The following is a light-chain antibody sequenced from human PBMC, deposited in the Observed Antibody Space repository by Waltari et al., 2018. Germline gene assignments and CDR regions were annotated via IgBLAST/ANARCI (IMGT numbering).Light chain of an antibody. J-gene: IGLJ1*01. V-gene: IGLV3-19*01. CDR3: NSRDSSGNHYV. CDR2: GKN. Sequence: SSELTQDPAVSVALGQTVRITCQGESLRSYYASWYQKKPGQAPVLVIYGKNNRPSGIPDRFSGSSSGNTASLTITGAQAEDEADYYCNSRDSSGNHYVFGTGTKVTVL. CDR1: SLRSYY.